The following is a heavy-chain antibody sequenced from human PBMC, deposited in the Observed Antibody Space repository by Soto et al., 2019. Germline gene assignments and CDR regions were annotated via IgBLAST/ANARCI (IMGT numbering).Heavy chain of an antibody. CDR2: IWYDGSNK. J-gene: IGHJ4*02. D-gene: IGHD6-13*01. Sequence: GGSLRLSCAASGFTFSSYGMHWVRQAPGKGLEWVAVIWYDGSNKYYADSVKGRFTISRGNSKNTLYLQMNSLRAEDTAVYYCARGMAAAGTPDFDYWGQGTLVTVSS. CDR1: GFTFSSYG. V-gene: IGHV3-33*01. CDR3: ARGMAAAGTPDFDY.